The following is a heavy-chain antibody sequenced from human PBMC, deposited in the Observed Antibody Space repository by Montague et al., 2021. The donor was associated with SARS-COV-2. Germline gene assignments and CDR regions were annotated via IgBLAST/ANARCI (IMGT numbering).Heavy chain of an antibody. V-gene: IGHV4-34*01. CDR3: ARGLPITRFYDYYGMDV. CDR2: INHSGST. D-gene: IGHD3-10*02. Sequence: SETLSLTCAVYGGSFSGYYWSWIRQHPGKGREWIGEINHSGSTNYNPSLKSRVTISVDTSKNQFSLKLSSVTAADTAVYYCARGLPITRFYDYYGMDVWGQGTMVTVSS. CDR1: GGSFSGYY. J-gene: IGHJ6*02.